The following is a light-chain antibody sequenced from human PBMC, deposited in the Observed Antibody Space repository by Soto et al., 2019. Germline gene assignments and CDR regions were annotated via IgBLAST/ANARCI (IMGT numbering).Light chain of an antibody. CDR1: QSISSW. J-gene: IGKJ1*01. V-gene: IGKV1-5*01. Sequence: IQMTKSHTTMSASVGVRVTITCRASQSISSWLAWYQQKPGKAPKLLIYDASSLESGVPSRFSGSGSGTEFTLTISSLQSEDFAVYYCQQYNNWPRTFGQGTKVDIK. CDR2: DAS. CDR3: QQYNNWPRT.